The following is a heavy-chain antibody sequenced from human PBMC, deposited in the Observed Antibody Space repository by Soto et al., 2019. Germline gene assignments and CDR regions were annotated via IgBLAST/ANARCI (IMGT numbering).Heavy chain of an antibody. CDR3: AKDPGAPYYDSSGYYPAIDD. CDR1: GFTFSSYG. CDR2: ISYDGSNK. Sequence: GGSLRLSCAASGFTFSSYGMHWVRQAPGKGLEWVAVISYDGSNKYYADSVKGRFTISRDNSKNTLYLQMNSLRAEDTAVYYCAKDPGAPYYDSSGYYPAIDDWGKGTLVTVPS. D-gene: IGHD3-22*01. J-gene: IGHJ4*02. V-gene: IGHV3-30*18.